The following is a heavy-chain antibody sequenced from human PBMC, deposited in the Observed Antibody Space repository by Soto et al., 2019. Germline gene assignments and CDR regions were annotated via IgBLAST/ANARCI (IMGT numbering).Heavy chain of an antibody. CDR2: IYYSGST. D-gene: IGHD3-10*01. V-gene: IGHV4-59*01. Sequence: VSGGSISGYYWSWIRQPPGKGLEYIGYIYYSGSTNYNPSLESRVTISVDTSKNQFSLKLSSVTAADTAVYFCARLPSGNYQNWFDPWGQGTLVTVSS. CDR3: ARLPSGNYQNWFDP. J-gene: IGHJ5*02. CDR1: GGSISGYY.